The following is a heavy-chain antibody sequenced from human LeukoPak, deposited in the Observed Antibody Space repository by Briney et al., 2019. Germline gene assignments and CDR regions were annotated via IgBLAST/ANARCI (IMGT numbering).Heavy chain of an antibody. D-gene: IGHD3-22*01. Sequence: ASVKVSCKASGGTFSSYAISWVRQAPGQGLEWMGGIIPIFGTANYAQKFQGRVTITTDESTSTAYMELSSLRSEDMAVYYCARDKSWSIGSGYYFPLWGQGTLVTVSS. J-gene: IGHJ4*02. CDR1: GGTFSSYA. CDR2: IIPIFGTA. V-gene: IGHV1-69*05. CDR3: ARDKSWSIGSGYYFPL.